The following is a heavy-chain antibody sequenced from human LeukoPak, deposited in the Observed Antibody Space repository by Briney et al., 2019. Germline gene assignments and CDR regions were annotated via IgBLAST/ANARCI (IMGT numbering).Heavy chain of an antibody. CDR3: ARHYYGSGSFALPDY. J-gene: IGHJ4*02. V-gene: IGHV4-59*08. D-gene: IGHD3-10*01. Sequence: GSLRLSCAASGFTFSSYWMTWVRQAPGKGLEWIGYMFNSGSTNYNPSLKSRVAISVDTSKNHLSLKLSSVTAADTAVYYCARHYYGSGSFALPDYWGQGTLVTVSS. CDR1: GFTFSSYW. CDR2: MFNSGST.